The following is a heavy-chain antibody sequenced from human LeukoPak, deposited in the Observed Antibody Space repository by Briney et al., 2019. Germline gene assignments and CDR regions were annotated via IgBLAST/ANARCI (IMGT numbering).Heavy chain of an antibody. V-gene: IGHV4-4*07. J-gene: IGHJ4*02. CDR3: AREPTSGREPTSGRPLDY. CDR1: GGSISGYF. Sequence: SETLSLTCTASGGSISGYFWSWIRQPAGKGLEWIGRIYSSGSNNYNPSLKSRVTMSLDTSKNHLSLNLSSVTAADTAVYYCAREPTSGREPTSGRPLDYWGQGTLVTVSS. CDR2: IYSSGSN. D-gene: IGHD5-12*01.